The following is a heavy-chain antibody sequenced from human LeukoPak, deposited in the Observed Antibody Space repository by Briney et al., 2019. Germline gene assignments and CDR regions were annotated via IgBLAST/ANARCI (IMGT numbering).Heavy chain of an antibody. D-gene: IGHD3-16*01. CDR3: AKDYAVGSIDY. V-gene: IGHV3-23*01. Sequence: GGSLRLSCGASGFTFTTYAMTWVRQAPGKGLEWVSSITGSGGSTYYGDSVKGRSTISRDNSKNTVSLQMESLRAEDTALYYCAKDYAVGSIDYWGQGTLVTVSS. CDR1: GFTFTTYA. J-gene: IGHJ4*02. CDR2: ITGSGGST.